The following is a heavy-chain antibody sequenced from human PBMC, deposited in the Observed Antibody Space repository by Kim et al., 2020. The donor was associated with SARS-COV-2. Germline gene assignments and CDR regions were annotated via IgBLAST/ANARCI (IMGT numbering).Heavy chain of an antibody. CDR1: GFTFSSYG. CDR3: AKTPRRNYDFWSGYAQYWYYGMDV. D-gene: IGHD3-3*01. V-gene: IGHV3-30*18. J-gene: IGHJ6*02. CDR2: ISYDGSNK. Sequence: GGSLRLSCAASGFTFSSYGMHWVRQAPGKGLEWVAVISYDGSNKYYADSVKGRFTISRDNSKNTLYLQMNSLRAEDTAVYYCAKTPRRNYDFWSGYAQYWYYGMDVWGQGTTVTVSS.